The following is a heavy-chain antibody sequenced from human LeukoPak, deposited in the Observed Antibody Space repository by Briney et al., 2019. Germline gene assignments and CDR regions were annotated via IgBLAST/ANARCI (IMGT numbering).Heavy chain of an antibody. CDR2: IKQDGSEK. Sequence: GGSLRLSCAASGFTFSSYWMSWVRQAPGKGLEWVANIKQDGSEKYYVDSVKGRFTISRDNAKNSLYLQMNSLRAEGTAVYYCARHGGSSTWYPLDYWGQGTLVTVSS. V-gene: IGHV3-7*01. D-gene: IGHD6-13*01. CDR1: GFTFSSYW. CDR3: ARHGGSSTWYPLDY. J-gene: IGHJ4*02.